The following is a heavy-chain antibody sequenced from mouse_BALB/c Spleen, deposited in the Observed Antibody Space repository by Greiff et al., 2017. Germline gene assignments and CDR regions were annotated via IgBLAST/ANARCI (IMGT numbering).Heavy chain of an antibody. CDR1: GYSFTGYN. V-gene: IGHV1-39*01. J-gene: IGHJ1*01. CDR2: IDPYYGGT. D-gene: IGHD1-1*01. Sequence: ESGPELEKPGASVKISCKASGYSFTGYNMNWVKQSNGKSLEWIGNIDPYYGGTSYNQKFKGKATLTVDKSSSTAYMQLKSLTSEDSAVYYCARATTGYWYFDVWGAGTTVTVSS. CDR3: ARATTGYWYFDV.